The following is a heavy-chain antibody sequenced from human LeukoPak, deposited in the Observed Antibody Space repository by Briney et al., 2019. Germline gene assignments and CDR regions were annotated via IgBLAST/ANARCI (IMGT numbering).Heavy chain of an antibody. CDR1: GCSISSYY. V-gene: IGHV4-4*07. Sequence: PSETLSLTCTVSGCSISSYYWSWIRQPAGKGLEWIGRISTSGSTNYNPSLKSRVTMSVDTSKNQFSLKLSSVTAADTAVYYCARDRYYYDSSARYFDYWGQGTLVTVSS. CDR3: ARDRYYYDSSARYFDY. J-gene: IGHJ4*02. CDR2: ISTSGST. D-gene: IGHD3-22*01.